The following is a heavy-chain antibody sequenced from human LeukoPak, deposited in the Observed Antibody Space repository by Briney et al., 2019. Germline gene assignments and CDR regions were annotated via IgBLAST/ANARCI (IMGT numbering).Heavy chain of an antibody. D-gene: IGHD6-19*01. CDR1: GGPITNYY. CDR2: IFYNGNA. CDR3: ARGGIAVAATFDH. V-gene: IGHV4-59*01. Sequence: SETLSLTCTVSGGPITNYYWGWIRQPPGKGLEWIGNIFYNGNAKYNPSLMSRVTISVDTSNNKFSLKVNSVTAADTAVYYCARGGIAVAATFDHWGQGSLVTVSS. J-gene: IGHJ4*02.